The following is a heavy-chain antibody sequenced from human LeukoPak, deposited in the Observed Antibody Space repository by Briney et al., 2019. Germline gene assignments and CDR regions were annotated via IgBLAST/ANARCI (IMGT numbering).Heavy chain of an antibody. J-gene: IGHJ3*02. Sequence: SETLSLTCAVYGGSFSGYYWSWIRQPPGKGLEWIGEINHSGSTNYNPSLKSRVTISVDTSKDQFSLKLSSVTAADTAVYYCARPLGGGSDAFDIWGQGTMVTVSS. V-gene: IGHV4-34*01. CDR3: ARPLGGGSDAFDI. CDR1: GGSFSGYY. D-gene: IGHD1-26*01. CDR2: INHSGST.